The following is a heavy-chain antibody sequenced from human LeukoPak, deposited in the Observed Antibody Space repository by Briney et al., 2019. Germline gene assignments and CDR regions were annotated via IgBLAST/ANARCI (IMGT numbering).Heavy chain of an antibody. J-gene: IGHJ4*02. CDR1: GGTFSSYA. V-gene: IGHV1-69*04. D-gene: IGHD6-13*01. CDR3: ARLGGQQLVDY. Sequence: SVKVSCKASGGTFSSYAISWVRQAPGQGLEWMGRIIPILGIANYAQKFQGRVTITADKSTSTAYMELSSLRSEDTAVYYCARLGGQQLVDYWGQGTLVTVSS. CDR2: IIPILGIA.